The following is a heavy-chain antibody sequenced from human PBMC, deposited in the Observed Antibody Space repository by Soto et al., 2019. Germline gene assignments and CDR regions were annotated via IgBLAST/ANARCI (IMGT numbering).Heavy chain of an antibody. CDR1: GFNFGTYA. D-gene: IGHD1-1*01. CDR3: ARVTPGNNLYYFSGLDV. J-gene: IGHJ6*02. CDR2: IAYDGINT. V-gene: IGHV3-30-3*01. Sequence: RRLSCVVSGFNFGTYAIHWVRQAPGKGLQWVALIAYDGINTYYADSVKGRFTISRDNSKNTLHLQMNSLRPEDTGVYFCARVTPGNNLYYFSGLDVWGQGTSVTVSS.